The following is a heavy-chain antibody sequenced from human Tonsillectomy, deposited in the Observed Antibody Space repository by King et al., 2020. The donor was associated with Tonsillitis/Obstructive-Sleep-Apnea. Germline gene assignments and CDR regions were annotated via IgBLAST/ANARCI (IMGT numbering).Heavy chain of an antibody. J-gene: IGHJ5*02. D-gene: IGHD3-3*01. CDR2: ISYDGSNK. Sequence: VQLVESGGGVVQPGRSLRLSCAASGFTFRSYAMHWVRQAPGKGLEWVAVISYDGSNKYYADSVKGRFTISSDNSKNTLCLQMNSLRAEDTAVYYCAREYYDFWSGYYLHNWFDPWGQGTLVTVSP. V-gene: IGHV3-30*01. CDR1: GFTFRSYA. CDR3: AREYYDFWSGYYLHNWFDP.